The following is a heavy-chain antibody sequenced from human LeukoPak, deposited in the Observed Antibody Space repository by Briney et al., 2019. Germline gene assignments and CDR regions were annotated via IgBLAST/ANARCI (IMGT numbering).Heavy chain of an antibody. J-gene: IGHJ2*01. V-gene: IGHV1-18*01. CDR1: GYTFTSYG. CDR2: ISAYNGNT. CDR3: ATVIAAAGHWYFDL. Sequence: ASVTVSCKASGYTFTSYGISWVRQAPGQGLEWMGWISAYNGNTNYAQKLQGRVTMTTDTSTSTAYMELRSLRSEDTAVYYCATVIAAAGHWYFDLWGRGTLVTVSS. D-gene: IGHD6-13*01.